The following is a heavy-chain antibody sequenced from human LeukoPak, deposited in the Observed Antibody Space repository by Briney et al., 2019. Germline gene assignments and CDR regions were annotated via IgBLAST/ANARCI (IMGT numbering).Heavy chain of an antibody. CDR2: ISYSGST. CDR1: GGSISSYY. V-gene: IGHV4-59*08. J-gene: IGHJ4*02. Sequence: SETLSLTCTVSGGSISSYYWSWIRQPPGKGLEWIGYISYSGSTSYNPSLKSRVTISVDTSKNQFSQKLSSVTAADTAVYYCARHYGDFDYWGEGTLVAVSS. D-gene: IGHD3-10*01. CDR3: ARHYGDFDY.